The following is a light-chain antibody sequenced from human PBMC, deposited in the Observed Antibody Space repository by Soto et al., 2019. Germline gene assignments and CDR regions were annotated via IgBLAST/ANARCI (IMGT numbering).Light chain of an antibody. CDR2: EVS. V-gene: IGLV2-14*01. Sequence: QSALSQPASVSGSPGQSITISCTGTSSDVGGYNYVSWYQQHPGKAPKLMIYEVSNRPSGVSNHFSGSKSANTASLTISGLQAEDEADYYCSSYTSSSTLVFGTATKVTVL. CDR3: SSYTSSSTLV. J-gene: IGLJ1*01. CDR1: SSDVGGYNY.